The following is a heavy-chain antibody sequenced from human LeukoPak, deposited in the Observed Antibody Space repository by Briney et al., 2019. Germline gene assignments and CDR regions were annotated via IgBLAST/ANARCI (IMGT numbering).Heavy chain of an antibody. CDR1: GFTFSSYA. J-gene: IGHJ4*02. CDR2: ISGSGGST. CDR3: AKDLLWFGESSSDY. V-gene: IGHV3-23*01. D-gene: IGHD3-10*01. Sequence: QTGGSLRLSCAASGFTFSSYAMSWVRQAPGKGLEWVSAISGSGGSTYYADSVKGRFTISRDNSKNTLYLQMNSLRAEDTAVYYCAKDLLWFGESSSDYWGQGTLVTVSS.